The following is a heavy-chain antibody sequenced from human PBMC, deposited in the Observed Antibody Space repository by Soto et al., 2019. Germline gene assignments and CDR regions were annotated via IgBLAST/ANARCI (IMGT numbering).Heavy chain of an antibody. D-gene: IGHD2-2*01. V-gene: IGHV3-21*01. CDR1: GFTFSSYS. CDR3: ARLYQQGDYYYYYMDV. CDR2: ISSSSSYI. J-gene: IGHJ6*03. Sequence: NPGGSLRLSCAASGFTFSSYSMNWVRQAPGKGLEGVSSISSSSSYIYYADSVKGRFTISRDNAKNSLYLQMNSLRAEDTAVYYCARLYQQGDYYYYYMDVSGKGTTVTVSS.